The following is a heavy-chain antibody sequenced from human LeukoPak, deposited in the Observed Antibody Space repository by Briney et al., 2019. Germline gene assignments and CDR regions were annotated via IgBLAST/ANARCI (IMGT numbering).Heavy chain of an antibody. D-gene: IGHD2-21*01. CDR2: IYTSGST. Sequence: PSETLSLTCTVSGGSISSYYWSWIRQPAGKGLEWIGRIYTSGSTNYNPSLKSRVTMSVDTSKNQFSLKLSSVTAADTAVYYCARDQHMARPSRGSNWFDPWGQGTLVTVSS. V-gene: IGHV4-4*07. CDR3: ARDQHMARPSRGSNWFDP. CDR1: GGSISSYY. J-gene: IGHJ5*02.